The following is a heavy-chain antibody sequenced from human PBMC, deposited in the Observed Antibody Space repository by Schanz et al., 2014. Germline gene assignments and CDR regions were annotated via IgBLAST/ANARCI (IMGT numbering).Heavy chain of an antibody. J-gene: IGHJ4*02. D-gene: IGHD3-3*01. CDR2: LYIGGGST. V-gene: IGHV3-74*01. CDR3: ARKGMPPIWSGYPYFFDF. Sequence: EVQLVESGGGLVQPGGSLRLSCAASGFTFSDSCMHWVRQAPGKGLEWVSSLYIGGGSTRYADSVKGRFIISRDSSKNTLFLQMNSLRADDTAVYYCARKGMPPIWSGYPYFFDFWGQGTLVTVSS. CDR1: GFTFSDSC.